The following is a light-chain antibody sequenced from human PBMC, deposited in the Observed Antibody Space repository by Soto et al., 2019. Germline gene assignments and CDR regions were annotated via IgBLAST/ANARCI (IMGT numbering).Light chain of an antibody. V-gene: IGKV3D-15*01. CDR2: GAS. CDR1: QSVTSN. CDR3: QQYHNWPPIT. J-gene: IGKJ5*01. Sequence: EIVLTQSPGTLSFSPGERSTLSCRSSQSVTSNYLAWYQQKPGQPPRLLIYGASTRATGIPARFSGSGSGTEFTLTISNLQSEDFAVYFCQQYHNWPPITFGQGTRLEIK.